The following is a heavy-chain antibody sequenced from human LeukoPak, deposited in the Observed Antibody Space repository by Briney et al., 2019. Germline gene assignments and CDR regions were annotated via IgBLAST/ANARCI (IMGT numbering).Heavy chain of an antibody. Sequence: GGSLRLSCAASGFTFSSYSMNWVRQAPGKGLEWVSSISSSSSYIYYADSVKGRFTISRDNAKNSLYLQMNSLRAEDTAVYYCAKVSGSYQRGYRAFDIWGQGTMVTVSS. D-gene: IGHD1-26*01. CDR3: AKVSGSYQRGYRAFDI. J-gene: IGHJ3*02. CDR2: ISSSSSYI. V-gene: IGHV3-21*04. CDR1: GFTFSSYS.